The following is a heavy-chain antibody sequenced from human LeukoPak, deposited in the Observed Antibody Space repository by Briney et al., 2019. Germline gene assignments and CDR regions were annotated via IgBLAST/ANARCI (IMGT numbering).Heavy chain of an antibody. V-gene: IGHV4-39*01. CDR3: ARHRCARETTH. Sequence: PSETLSLTCTVSGDSISTSNSYWGWIRQPPGKGLEWIGSIYYSGNTYYNASLKSRVTISVDTSKNQFSLKLSSVTAADTAVYYCARHRCARETTHWGQGTLVTVSS. CDR2: IYYSGNT. J-gene: IGHJ4*02. D-gene: IGHD4-11*01. CDR1: GDSISTSNSY.